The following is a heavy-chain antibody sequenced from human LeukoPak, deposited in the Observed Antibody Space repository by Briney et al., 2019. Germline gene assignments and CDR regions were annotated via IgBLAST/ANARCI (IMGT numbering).Heavy chain of an antibody. J-gene: IGHJ4*02. Sequence: SETLSLTCTVSGGSFSSGSCYWSWIRQPAGKGLEWIGRIYTSGSTNYNPSLKSRVTISVDTSKNQFSLKLSSVTAADTAVYYCASSGIAAADDYWGQGTLVTVSS. D-gene: IGHD6-13*01. V-gene: IGHV4-61*02. CDR1: GGSFSSGSCY. CDR2: IYTSGST. CDR3: ASSGIAAADDY.